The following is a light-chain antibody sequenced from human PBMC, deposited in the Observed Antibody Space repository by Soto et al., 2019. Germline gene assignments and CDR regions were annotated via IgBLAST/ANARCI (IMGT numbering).Light chain of an antibody. CDR3: GSWDSSLSAYV. V-gene: IGLV1-51*01. CDR2: DDN. Sequence: QSVLTQPPSVSAAPGQQVTISCSGSRSHIGGNSVSWYQQLPGTAPKLLIYDDNKRPSGIPDRFSGSKSGTSATLGITGFQTGDEADYYCGSWDSSLSAYVFGTGTKVTV. J-gene: IGLJ1*01. CDR1: RSHIGGNS.